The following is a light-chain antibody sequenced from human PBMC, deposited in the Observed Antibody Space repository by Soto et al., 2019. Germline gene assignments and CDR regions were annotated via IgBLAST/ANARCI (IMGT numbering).Light chain of an antibody. CDR3: QQYNSHSFMYT. Sequence: DIQMTQSPSTLSASVGDRVTITCRASQSISSWLAWYQQKPGKAPKLLIYKASSLESGVPSRFSGSGSGTEFTLTISSLQPDDFATYYCQQYNSHSFMYTFGQGTKLEIK. CDR2: KAS. J-gene: IGKJ2*01. CDR1: QSISSW. V-gene: IGKV1-5*03.